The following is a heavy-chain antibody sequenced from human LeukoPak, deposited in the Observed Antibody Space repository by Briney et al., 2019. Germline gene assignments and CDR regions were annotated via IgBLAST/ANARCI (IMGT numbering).Heavy chain of an antibody. V-gene: IGHV1-2*02. CDR2: INANNDGS. Sequence: ASVKVSCKASGYTITGYYMHWVRQAPGQGLEWMGWINANNDGSVYAQKFQGRVTMTRDTSINTAYMELSRLRSDDTAVYYCARKRGVGVDTNAFDMWGQGTMVTVSS. D-gene: IGHD3-3*01. CDR3: ARKRGVGVDTNAFDM. CDR1: GYTITGYY. J-gene: IGHJ3*02.